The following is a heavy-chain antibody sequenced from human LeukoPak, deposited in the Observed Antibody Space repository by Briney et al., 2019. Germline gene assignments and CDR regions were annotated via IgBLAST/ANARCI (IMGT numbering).Heavy chain of an antibody. CDR3: ARRRTTRAFDI. CDR2: IYHSGNT. Sequence: SETLSLTCAVSGYSISSGYYWGWIRQPPGKGLECIGSIYHSGNTYYNPSLKSRVTISVDTSRNEFSLKLSSVTAADTALYYCARRRTTRAFDIWGQGTMVTVSS. V-gene: IGHV4-38-2*01. J-gene: IGHJ3*02. CDR1: GYSISSGYY. D-gene: IGHD4-17*01.